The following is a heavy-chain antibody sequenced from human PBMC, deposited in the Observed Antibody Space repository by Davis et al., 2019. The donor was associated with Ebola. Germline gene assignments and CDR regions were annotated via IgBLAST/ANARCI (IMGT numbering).Heavy chain of an antibody. J-gene: IGHJ2*01. CDR3: ARDLITSPFDL. Sequence: ASVKVCKASGYSFYGFYIHWVRQAPGQGPEWVGRINPDSGGTHHAQKFQGRVTMTRDTSTSTVYMELSSLRSEDTAVYYCARDLITSPFDLWGRGTLVTVSS. CDR1: GYSFYGFY. D-gene: IGHD3-22*01. V-gene: IGHV1-2*06. CDR2: INPDSGGT.